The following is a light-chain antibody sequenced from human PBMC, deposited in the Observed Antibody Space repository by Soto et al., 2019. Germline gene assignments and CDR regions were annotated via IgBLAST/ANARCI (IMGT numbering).Light chain of an antibody. CDR2: GAS. V-gene: IGKV3-20*01. CDR1: QSVSSIY. J-gene: IGKJ5*01. CDR3: QQYGSSPLT. Sequence: EIVLTQSPGTLSLSPGERATLSCRASQSVSSIYLAWYQQKPGQAPRRLICGASSRATGIPDRFTGSGSGTDFTLTISRLEPEDFAVYYCQQYGSSPLTFGQGTRLEIK.